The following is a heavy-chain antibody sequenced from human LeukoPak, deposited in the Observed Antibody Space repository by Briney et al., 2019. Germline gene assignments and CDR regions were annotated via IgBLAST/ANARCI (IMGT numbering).Heavy chain of an antibody. D-gene: IGHD4-11*01. CDR1: GYTFTGYY. Sequence: GASVKVSCKASGYTFTGYYMHWVRQAPGQGLEWMGWINPNSGGTNYAQKFQGRVTMTRDTSISTAYMELSRLRSDDTAVYYCARASGTVTRPNFDYWGQGTLVTVSS. J-gene: IGHJ4*02. CDR3: ARASGTVTRPNFDY. V-gene: IGHV1-2*02. CDR2: INPNSGGT.